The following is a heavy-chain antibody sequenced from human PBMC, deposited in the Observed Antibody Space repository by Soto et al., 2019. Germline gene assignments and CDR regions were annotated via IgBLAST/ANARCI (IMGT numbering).Heavy chain of an antibody. V-gene: IGHV4-34*01. CDR2: INHSGST. J-gene: IGHJ5*02. CDR1: GGSFSGYY. Sequence: QVQLQQWGARLLKPSETLSLTCAVYGGSFSGYYWSWIRQPPGKGLEWIGEINHSGSTNYNPSLKSRVTISVDTSKNQFSLKLSSVTAADTAVYYCAAGDFWSGYHAGWFDPWGQGTLVTVSS. CDR3: AAGDFWSGYHAGWFDP. D-gene: IGHD3-3*01.